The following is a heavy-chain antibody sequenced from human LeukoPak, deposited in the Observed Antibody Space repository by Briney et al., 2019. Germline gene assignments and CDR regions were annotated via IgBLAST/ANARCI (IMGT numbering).Heavy chain of an antibody. D-gene: IGHD3-22*01. CDR3: AREREGKYYYDSSGPDHYFDY. CDR1: GLTIGSRY. Sequence: GESLRLSCVASGLTIGSRYMNWVRQAPGKGLEWVSALYLAGNTYYADSVKGRFTISRDNSKNTLYLQMNSLRAEDTAVYYCAREREGKYYYDSSGPDHYFDYWGQGTLVTVSS. V-gene: IGHV3-53*05. J-gene: IGHJ4*02. CDR2: LYLAGNT.